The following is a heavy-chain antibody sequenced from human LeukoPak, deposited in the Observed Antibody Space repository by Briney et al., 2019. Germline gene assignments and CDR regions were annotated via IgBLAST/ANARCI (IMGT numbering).Heavy chain of an antibody. CDR3: ARAGWRIVVVPAAKDNWFDP. V-gene: IGHV4-30-4*01. D-gene: IGHD2-2*01. J-gene: IGHJ5*02. CDR2: IYYSGST. CDR1: GGSISSDDYY. Sequence: SQTLSLTCTVSGGSISSDDYYWSWIRQPPGKGLEWIGYIYYSGSTYYNPSLKSRVAMSVDTSKNQFSLKLSSVTVADTAVYYCARAGWRIVVVPAAKDNWFDPWGQGTLVTVSS.